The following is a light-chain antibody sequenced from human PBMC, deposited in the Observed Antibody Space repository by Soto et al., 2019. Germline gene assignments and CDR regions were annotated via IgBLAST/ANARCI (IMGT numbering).Light chain of an antibody. CDR2: EVS. V-gene: IGLV2-14*01. CDR3: ISYTSSSTLVV. J-gene: IGLJ2*01. CDR1: SSDVGGYNY. Sequence: QAVVTQPASVSGSPGQSITISCTGTSSDVGGYNYVSWYQQHPGKAPKLMIYEVSNRPSGVSNRFSGSKSGNTASLTISGLQAEDEADYYCISYTSSSTLVVFGGGTKLTVL.